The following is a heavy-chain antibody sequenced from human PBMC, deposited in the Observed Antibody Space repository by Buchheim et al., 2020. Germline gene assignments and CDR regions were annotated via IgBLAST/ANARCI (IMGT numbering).Heavy chain of an antibody. CDR2: IKEDGTEV. Sequence: EVQLVESGGGLAQPGGSLRLSCAASGFTFSNYWISWVRQAPGKGLEWVANIKEDGTEVHFVDSVKGRFFISRDNARNSLYLQLNSLRVEDSAMYYCVRFGIVPPIYYFDYWGQGT. CDR3: VRFGIVPPIYYFDY. J-gene: IGHJ4*02. V-gene: IGHV3-7*01. CDR1: GFTFSNYW. D-gene: IGHD2/OR15-2a*01.